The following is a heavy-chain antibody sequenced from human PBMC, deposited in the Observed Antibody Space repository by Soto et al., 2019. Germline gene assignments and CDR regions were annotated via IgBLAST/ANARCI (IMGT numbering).Heavy chain of an antibody. J-gene: IGHJ6*02. Sequence: PGESLKISCKGSGYSFTSYWISWVRQMPGKGLEWMGRIDPSDSYTNYSPSFQGHVTISADKSISTAYLQWSSLKASDTAMSYCARLSGKWLVLGGERPGYGMDVWGQGTTVTVSS. CDR1: GYSFTSYW. CDR3: ARLSGKWLVLGGERPGYGMDV. D-gene: IGHD6-19*01. CDR2: IDPSDSYT. V-gene: IGHV5-10-1*01.